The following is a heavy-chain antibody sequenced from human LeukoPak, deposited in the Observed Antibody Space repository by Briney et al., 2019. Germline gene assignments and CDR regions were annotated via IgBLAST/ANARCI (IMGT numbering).Heavy chain of an antibody. J-gene: IGHJ5*02. CDR3: AREAITIFGVVRTQTTCGPHRFDP. CDR2: ISSSSSYI. D-gene: IGHD3-3*01. CDR1: GFTFSSYS. V-gene: IGHV3-21*04. Sequence: GGSLRLSCAASGFTFSSYSMNWVRQAPGKGLEWVSSISSSSSYIYYADSVKGRFTISRDNAKNSLYLQMNSLRSEDTAVYYCAREAITIFGVVRTQTTCGPHRFDPWGQGTLVTVSS.